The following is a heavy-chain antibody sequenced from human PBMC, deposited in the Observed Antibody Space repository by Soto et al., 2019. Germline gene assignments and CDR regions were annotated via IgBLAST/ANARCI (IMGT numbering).Heavy chain of an antibody. CDR3: ARLSRPNYYDTSGFFKDNWFDP. D-gene: IGHD3-22*01. J-gene: IGHJ5*02. CDR2: IIPLVETP. Sequence: QGQLVQSGAEVKKPGSSMKVSCKASGGTFNSSDINWVRRAPGQGLGWMGGIIPLVETPKYAQKFQGRVTITADESTNTVYMELSSLRSEDTAMYYCARLSRPNYYDTSGFFKDNWFDPWGQGTLVTVSS. V-gene: IGHV1-69*01. CDR1: GGTFNSSD.